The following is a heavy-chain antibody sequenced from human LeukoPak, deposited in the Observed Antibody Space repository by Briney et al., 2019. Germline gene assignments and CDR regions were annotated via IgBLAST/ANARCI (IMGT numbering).Heavy chain of an antibody. CDR2: IYASGNT. Sequence: RASETLSLTCAVSGGSMRSGLYYWDWLRQPAGKGREWIGRIYASGNTNDNPSLESRVTISVDTAKNQFSLKLISVTAADTALYYCARGQYDFWSGYDVNWFDPWGQGTLVTVSS. CDR3: ARGQYDFWSGYDVNWFDP. J-gene: IGHJ5*02. V-gene: IGHV4-61*02. D-gene: IGHD3-3*01. CDR1: GGSMRSGLYY.